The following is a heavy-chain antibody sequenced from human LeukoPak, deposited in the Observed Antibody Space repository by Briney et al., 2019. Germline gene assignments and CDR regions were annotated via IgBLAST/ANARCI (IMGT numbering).Heavy chain of an antibody. CDR1: GGSISIYY. Sequence: PSDTLSLTCTVSGGSISIYYWSWIRQPPGKGLEWIGYIYYRGCTNYNPSLKSRVTISTDSSKNQFSLNLTSVTAADTAVYYCARSRTNRDVYNFYYWGQGTLVRVSS. D-gene: IGHD5-24*01. V-gene: IGHV4-59*08. J-gene: IGHJ4*02. CDR2: IYYRGCT. CDR3: ARSRTNRDVYNFYY.